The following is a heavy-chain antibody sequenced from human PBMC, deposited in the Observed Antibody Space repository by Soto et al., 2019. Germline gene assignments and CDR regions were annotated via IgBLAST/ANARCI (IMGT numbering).Heavy chain of an antibody. D-gene: IGHD2-2*01. Sequence: EVQLVESGGGLVQPGGSLRLSCAASGFTFSTYWMSWVRQAPGKGLEWVANINQDGSEKYYVDSVKGRFTISRDNAKNSLYLQLTSLRADDTAVYYCATARGWNIVIIPAASDHWGQGTLVTVSS. V-gene: IGHV3-7*01. CDR1: GFTFSTYW. CDR2: INQDGSEK. CDR3: ATARGWNIVIIPAASDH. J-gene: IGHJ4*02.